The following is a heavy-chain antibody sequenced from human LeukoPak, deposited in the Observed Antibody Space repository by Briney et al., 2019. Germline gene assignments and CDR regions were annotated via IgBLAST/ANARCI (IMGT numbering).Heavy chain of an antibody. Sequence: ASVKVSCKASGYTFTGYYMHWVRQDPGRGLEWMGWINHNSGSTNYAKKFQGRVTMTTDTSISTAYMELSRLRSDDTAVYYCARDLGGWFGELLYPHYFDYWGQGTLVTVSS. V-gene: IGHV1-2*02. J-gene: IGHJ4*02. D-gene: IGHD3-10*01. CDR1: GYTFTGYY. CDR3: ARDLGGWFGELLYPHYFDY. CDR2: INHNSGST.